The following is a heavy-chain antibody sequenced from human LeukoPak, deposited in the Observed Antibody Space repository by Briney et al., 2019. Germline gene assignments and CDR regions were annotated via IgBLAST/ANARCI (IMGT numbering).Heavy chain of an antibody. V-gene: IGHV3-30*18. D-gene: IGHD3-22*01. CDR2: ISYDGSNK. CDR1: GFTFSSYG. J-gene: IGHJ4*02. CDR3: AKNPPGSGYLPIDY. Sequence: AGGSLRLSCAASGFTFSSYGMHWVRQAPGKGLEWAAVISYDGSNKYYADSVKGRFTISRDNSKNTLYLQMNSLRAEDTAVYYCAKNPPGSGYLPIDYWGQGTLVTVSS.